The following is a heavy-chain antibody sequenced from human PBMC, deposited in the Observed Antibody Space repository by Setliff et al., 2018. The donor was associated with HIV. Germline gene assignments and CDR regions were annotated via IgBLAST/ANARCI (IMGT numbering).Heavy chain of an antibody. Sequence: ASVKVSCKASGYTFTSYDISWVRQAPGQGLEWMGWISAYNGNTNYAQKLQGRVTMTTDTSTSTAYMELRSLRPDDTAVYYCAREIGDYYDSSGYYPPTDYYYGMDVWGQGTTVTV. CDR1: GYTFTSYD. CDR2: ISAYNGNT. D-gene: IGHD3-22*01. V-gene: IGHV1-18*01. CDR3: AREIGDYYDSSGYYPPTDYYYGMDV. J-gene: IGHJ6*02.